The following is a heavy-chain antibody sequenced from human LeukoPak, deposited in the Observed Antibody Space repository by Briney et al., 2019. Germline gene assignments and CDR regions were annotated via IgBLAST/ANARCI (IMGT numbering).Heavy chain of an antibody. CDR2: IRSSSTYI. J-gene: IGHJ4*02. D-gene: IGHD3-22*01. Sequence: GGSLRLSCAASGFIFSNYGMYWVRQAPGKGLEWVSSIRSSSTYIYYADSVKGRFTISRDNAKNSLYLQMNSLRAEDTAVYYCARVAWDYYDSSGYRFDYWGQGTLVTVSS. CDR1: GFIFSNYG. CDR3: ARVAWDYYDSSGYRFDY. V-gene: IGHV3-21*01.